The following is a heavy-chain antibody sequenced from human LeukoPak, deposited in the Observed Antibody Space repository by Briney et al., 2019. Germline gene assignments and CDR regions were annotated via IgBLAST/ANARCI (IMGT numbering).Heavy chain of an antibody. V-gene: IGHV1-18*01. CDR3: ATRGGVAVAGRSAFDI. D-gene: IGHD6-19*01. Sequence: ASVKVSCKASGYTFTSCGISWVRQAPGQGLEWMGWISAYNGNTNYAQKLQGRVTMTTDTSTSTAYMELRSLRSDDTAVYYCATRGGVAVAGRSAFDIWGQGTMVTVSS. J-gene: IGHJ3*02. CDR1: GYTFTSCG. CDR2: ISAYNGNT.